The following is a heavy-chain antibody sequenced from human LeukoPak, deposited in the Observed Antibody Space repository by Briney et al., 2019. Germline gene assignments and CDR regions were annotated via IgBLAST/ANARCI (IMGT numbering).Heavy chain of an antibody. CDR1: GYTFISYE. J-gene: IGHJ5*02. Sequence: GASVKVSCKASGYTFISYEINWVRQAPGQGLEWMGWMDPKSGKTGYAQKLQGRVTMTWNTFISTAYLEPRSLESDDTAVYYCARMDMGPTPGGPSAANWFDPWGQGTLVTVSS. D-gene: IGHD2-2*03. V-gene: IGHV1-8*01. CDR3: ARMDMGPTPGGPSAANWFDP. CDR2: MDPKSGKT.